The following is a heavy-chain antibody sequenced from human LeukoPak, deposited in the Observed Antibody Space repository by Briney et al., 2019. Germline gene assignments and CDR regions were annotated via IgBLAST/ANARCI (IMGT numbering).Heavy chain of an antibody. CDR3: AKVAAHSSGWYDY. D-gene: IGHD6-19*01. CDR2: IWYDGSNK. Sequence: PGGSLRLSCAASGFTFSSYGMHWVRQAPGKGLEWVAVIWYDGSNKYYADSVKGRFTISRDNSKNTLYLQMNSLRAEDTAVYYCAKVAAHSSGWYDYWGQGTLVTVSS. CDR1: GFTFSSYG. J-gene: IGHJ4*02. V-gene: IGHV3-33*06.